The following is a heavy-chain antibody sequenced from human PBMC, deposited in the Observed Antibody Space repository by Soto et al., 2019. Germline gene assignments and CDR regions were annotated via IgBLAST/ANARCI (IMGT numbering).Heavy chain of an antibody. CDR3: ARESHDILTGPPWVWYFDL. V-gene: IGHV4-34*01. D-gene: IGHD3-9*01. CDR2: INDRGSI. J-gene: IGHJ2*01. Sequence: QVQLQQWGAGPLRPLETLSLTCGVSGGSFSGYYWAWSRQSPGKGLEWIGEINDRGSIHYNPSLKRRVSISVDTSKNHYSLNLRSVTAADTAVYYCARESHDILTGPPWVWYFDLWGRGTLVTVSS. CDR1: GGSFSGYY.